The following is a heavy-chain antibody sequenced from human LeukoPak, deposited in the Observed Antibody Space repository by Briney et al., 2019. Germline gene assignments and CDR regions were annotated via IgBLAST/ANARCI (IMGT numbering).Heavy chain of an antibody. V-gene: IGHV1-58*01. D-gene: IGHD3-22*01. CDR3: AAAVDSSGYYYRAIFDY. CDR1: GFTFTSSA. Sequence: GTSVKVSCKASGFTFTSSAVQWVRQARGQRLEWIGWIVVGSGNTNYAQKFQERVTITRDMSTSTAYMELSSLRSEDTAVYYCAAAVDSSGYYYRAIFDYWGQGTLVTVSS. J-gene: IGHJ4*02. CDR2: IVVGSGNT.